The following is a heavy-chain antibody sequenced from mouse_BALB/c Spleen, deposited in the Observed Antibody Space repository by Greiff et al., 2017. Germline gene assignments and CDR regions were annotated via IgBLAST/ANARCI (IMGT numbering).Heavy chain of an antibody. CDR1: GFTFSSYW. J-gene: IGHJ3*01. CDR3: TGYDRGFAY. Sequence: EVKLVESGGGLVQPGGSMKLSCVASGFTFSSYWMSWVRQSPEKGLEWVAEIRLKSDNYATHYAESVKGKFTISRDDSKSRLYLQMNSLRAEDTGIYYCTGYDRGFAYWGQGTLVTVSA. D-gene: IGHD2-3*01. CDR2: IRLKSDNYAT. V-gene: IGHV6-3*01.